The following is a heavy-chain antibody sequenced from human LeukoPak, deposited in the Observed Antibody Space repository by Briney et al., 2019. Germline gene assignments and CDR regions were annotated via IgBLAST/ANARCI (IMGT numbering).Heavy chain of an antibody. V-gene: IGHV1-18*01. Sequence: GASVKVSCKASGYTFSSYDITWARQTPGQGLDWMGWITPYNGNTDYVQKVQGRVTMTADTSTSTAYMELRSLISDDTAVYYCARLNSAANFLDYWGQGTLVTVSS. J-gene: IGHJ4*02. CDR3: ARLNSAANFLDY. CDR2: ITPYNGNT. D-gene: IGHD2-15*01. CDR1: GYTFSSYD.